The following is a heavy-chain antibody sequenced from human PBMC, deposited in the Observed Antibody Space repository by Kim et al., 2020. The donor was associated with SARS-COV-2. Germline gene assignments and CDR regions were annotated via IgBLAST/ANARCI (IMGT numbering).Heavy chain of an antibody. CDR1: GGSFSGYY. CDR2: INHSGST. V-gene: IGHV4-34*01. D-gene: IGHD2-15*01. Sequence: SETLSLTCAVYGGSFSGYYWSWIRQPPGKGLEWIGEINHSGSTNYNPSLKSRVTISVDTSKNQFSLKLSSVTAADTAVYYCARVRVVVAVPQGFDPWGQGTLVTVSS. J-gene: IGHJ5*02. CDR3: ARVRVVVAVPQGFDP.